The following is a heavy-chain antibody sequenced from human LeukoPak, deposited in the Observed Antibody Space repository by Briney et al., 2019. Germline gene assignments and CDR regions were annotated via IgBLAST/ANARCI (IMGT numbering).Heavy chain of an antibody. J-gene: IGHJ4*02. Sequence: PSETLSLTCAVYGGSFSGNYWSWNRQPPGKGLEWIGEINHSGSTNYIPSLKSRVTISVDTSKNQFSLKLSSVTAADTAVYYRAASRQYYYDSSGYHDWGQGTLVTVSS. CDR1: GGSFSGNY. CDR2: INHSGST. V-gene: IGHV4-34*01. D-gene: IGHD3-22*01. CDR3: AASRQYYYDSSGYHD.